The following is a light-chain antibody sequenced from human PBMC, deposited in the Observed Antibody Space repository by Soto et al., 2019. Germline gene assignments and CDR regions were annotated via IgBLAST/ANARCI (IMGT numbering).Light chain of an antibody. CDR3: QQYNSFPWT. V-gene: IGKV3-11*01. CDR1: RTVGSY. CDR2: DAS. J-gene: IGKJ1*01. Sequence: EIVLTQSPATLSLSPGERATLSCRASRTVGSYLAWYQQKPGQAPRLLIYDASTRATGIPAKFSGGGSGTEFTLTISSLQPDDLATYYCQQYNSFPWTFGQGTKVDIK.